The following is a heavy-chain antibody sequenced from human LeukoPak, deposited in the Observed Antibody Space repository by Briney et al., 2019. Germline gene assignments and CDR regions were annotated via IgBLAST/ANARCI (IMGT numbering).Heavy chain of an antibody. CDR1: GGSNSRLF. CDR2: IYFGGST. Sequence: SEPLSHTRSDSGGSNSRLFWNCLRPPPGKGREWIGYIYFGGSTNYNPSLKSRVTISVDPSKNQFSLKLSSVTAADTAVYYCARPSDSSGYYYWFDIWGQGTMVTVSS. D-gene: IGHD3-22*01. CDR3: ARPSDSSGYYYWFDI. J-gene: IGHJ3*02. V-gene: IGHV4-59*08.